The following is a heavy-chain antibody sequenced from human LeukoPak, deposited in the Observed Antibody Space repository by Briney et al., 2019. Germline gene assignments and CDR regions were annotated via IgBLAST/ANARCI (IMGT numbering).Heavy chain of an antibody. D-gene: IGHD5-12*01. CDR1: GYTFTGYY. Sequence: GASVTVSCKASGYTFTGYYMHWVRQAPGQGLEWMGWINPNSGGTNYAQKFQGRVTMTRDTSISTAYMELSRLRPDDTAVYYCARGKYIVATLLGPLNYWGQGTLVTVSS. CDR3: ARGKYIVATLLGPLNY. V-gene: IGHV1-2*02. CDR2: INPNSGGT. J-gene: IGHJ4*02.